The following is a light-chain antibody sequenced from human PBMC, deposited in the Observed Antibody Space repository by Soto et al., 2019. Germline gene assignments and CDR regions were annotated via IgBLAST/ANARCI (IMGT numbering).Light chain of an antibody. CDR1: QSIRSD. CDR3: QQSFSTPPYT. V-gene: IGKV1-39*01. CDR2: ATS. Sequence: DIQMTQSPSSLSASVGDRVTITCRASQSIRSDLNWYQHKPGKAPKLRSYATSTLQRGVPSRFSGSGSGTDFTLTISRLQPEDFATYYCQQSFSTPPYTFGQGTKLEIK. J-gene: IGKJ2*01.